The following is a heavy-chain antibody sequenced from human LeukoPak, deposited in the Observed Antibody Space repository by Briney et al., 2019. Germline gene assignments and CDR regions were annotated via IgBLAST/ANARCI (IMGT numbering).Heavy chain of an antibody. CDR3: ARDGNIVLMVYAIFFDY. CDR2: ISYDGSNK. J-gene: IGHJ4*02. V-gene: IGHV3-30*04. CDR1: GFTFSSYA. Sequence: GRSVRLSCAASGFTFSSYAMHWVRQAPGKGLEWVAVISYDGSNKYYADSVKGRLTISRDNSKNTLYLQMNSLRAEDTAVYYCARDGNIVLMVYAIFFDYWGQGTLVTVSS. D-gene: IGHD2-8*01.